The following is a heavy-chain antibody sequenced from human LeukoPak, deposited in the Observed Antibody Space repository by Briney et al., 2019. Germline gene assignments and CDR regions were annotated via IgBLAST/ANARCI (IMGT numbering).Heavy chain of an antibody. J-gene: IGHJ3*01. D-gene: IGHD1-26*01. CDR2: MHHSGNT. V-gene: IGHV4-39*07. CDR3: ARQFLVGSTFHAFDL. CDR1: GGSISSSSYY. Sequence: SETLSLTCTVSGGSISSSSYYWGWIRQPPGKGLERIGEMHHSGNTNYNPSLKSRVTMSVDMSRNHFSLKVTSVTAADMAVYFCARQFLVGSTFHAFDLWGQGTRVTVSS.